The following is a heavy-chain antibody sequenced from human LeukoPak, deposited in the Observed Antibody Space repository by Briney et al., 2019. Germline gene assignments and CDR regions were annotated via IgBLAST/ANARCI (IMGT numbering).Heavy chain of an antibody. V-gene: IGHV4-34*01. CDR1: GGSFSGYY. J-gene: IGHJ5*02. CDR2: INHSGST. CDR3: ARGNSYYDFWSGYYGSDDWFDP. Sequence: SETLSLTCAVYGGSFSGYYWSWIRQPPGKGLEWIGEINHSGSTNYNPSLKSRVTISVDTSKNQFSLKLSSVTAADTAVYYCARGNSYYDFWSGYYGSDDWFDPWGQGTLVTVSS. D-gene: IGHD3-3*01.